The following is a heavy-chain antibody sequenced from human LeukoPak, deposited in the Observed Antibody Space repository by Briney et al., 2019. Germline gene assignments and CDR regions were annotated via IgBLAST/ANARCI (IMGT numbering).Heavy chain of an antibody. CDR2: ISAYNGNA. D-gene: IGHD3-9*01. Sequence: ASVKVSCKASGGTFSSYAISWVRQAPGHGPEWMGWISAYNGNAKYAQNVQDRLTMTIDTSTSTVYMELRSLRSDDTAVYYCARDGYDILTGYKLDYWGQGTLVTVSS. V-gene: IGHV1-18*01. CDR1: GGTFSSYA. J-gene: IGHJ4*02. CDR3: ARDGYDILTGYKLDY.